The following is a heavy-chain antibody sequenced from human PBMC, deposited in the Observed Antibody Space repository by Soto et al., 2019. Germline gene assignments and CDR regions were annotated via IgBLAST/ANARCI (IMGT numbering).Heavy chain of an antibody. CDR1: GASISSADYY. V-gene: IGHV4-30-4*01. J-gene: IGHJ4*02. CDR3: ARNVWAARLPLGY. Sequence: SETLSLTCTVSGASISSADYYWSWLRQPPGRGLEWIGYIFYGGNTYYTPSLRSRVTISVDTSKNQFSLKLSSVTAADTAVYYCARNVWAARLPLGYWGQGTLVTVSS. CDR2: IFYGGNT. D-gene: IGHD1-26*01.